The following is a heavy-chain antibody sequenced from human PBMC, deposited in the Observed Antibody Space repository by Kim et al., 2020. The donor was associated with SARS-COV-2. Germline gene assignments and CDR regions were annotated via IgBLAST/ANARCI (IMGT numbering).Heavy chain of an antibody. CDR2: INTDTGSP. Sequence: ASVKVSCKASGYTFTNHAINWVRQAPGRGLEWMGWINTDTGSPTYAPDFTGRFVFSLDTSVSTAYLQIRNLEAEDTALYYCARVVWGGYRYIDSWGQGTL. V-gene: IGHV7-4-1*02. CDR1: GYTFTNHA. J-gene: IGHJ4*02. CDR3: ARVVWGGYRYIDS. D-gene: IGHD3-16*02.